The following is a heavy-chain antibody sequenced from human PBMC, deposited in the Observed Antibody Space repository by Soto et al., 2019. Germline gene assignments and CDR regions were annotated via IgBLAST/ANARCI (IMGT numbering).Heavy chain of an antibody. J-gene: IGHJ6*02. CDR2: ISAYNGNT. V-gene: IGHV1-18*01. CDR1: GGTFSSYA. D-gene: IGHD2-2*01. CDR3: VREGTYCSSTSCYYYGMDV. Sequence: ASVKVSCKASGGTFSSYAISWVRQAPGQGLEWMGWISAYNGNTNYAQKLQGRVTMTTDTSTSTAYMELRSLRSDDTAVYYCVREGTYCSSTSCYYYGMDVWGQGTTVTVSS.